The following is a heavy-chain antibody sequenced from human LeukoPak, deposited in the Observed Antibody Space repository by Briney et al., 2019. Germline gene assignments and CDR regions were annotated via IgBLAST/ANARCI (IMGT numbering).Heavy chain of an antibody. J-gene: IGHJ4*02. D-gene: IGHD4-17*01. Sequence: GGSLRLSCAASGFTFSSYTMHWVRQAPGKGLEWVSSISSSSNYIYYADSVKDRFTISRDNAKNSLYLQMNSLKAEDTAVYYCARDETTGRWGQGTLVTVSS. CDR3: ARDETTGR. V-gene: IGHV3-21*01. CDR2: ISSSSNYI. CDR1: GFTFSSYT.